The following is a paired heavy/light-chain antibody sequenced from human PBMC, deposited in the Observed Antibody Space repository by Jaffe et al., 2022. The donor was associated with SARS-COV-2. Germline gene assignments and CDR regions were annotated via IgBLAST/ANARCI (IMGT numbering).Light chain of an antibody. CDR1: QSVSSK. Sequence: EIVMTQSPATLSVSPGERATLSCRASQSVSSKLAWYQQKLGQGPRLLIYHASIRVTGVPARFSGSGSGTEFTLTISSLQSEDFAVYYCQQYNNWPQTFGQGTKVEIK. V-gene: IGKV3-15*01. J-gene: IGKJ1*01. CDR2: HAS. CDR3: QQYNNWPQT.
Heavy chain of an antibody. J-gene: IGHJ4*02. CDR2: INPGNGKT. CDR1: GYTFSRYP. CDR3: ASRPPEWISAYCPLDY. Sequence: QVQLVQSGAEVKNPGASVKVSCRGSGYTFSRYPLHWLRQAPGQGFEWMGWINPGNGKTEHSQKFQGRVTITRDTSASTAYMELSSLTSEDTAVYFCASRPPEWISAYCPLDYWGQGSLVTVSS. D-gene: IGHD5-12*01. V-gene: IGHV1-3*01.